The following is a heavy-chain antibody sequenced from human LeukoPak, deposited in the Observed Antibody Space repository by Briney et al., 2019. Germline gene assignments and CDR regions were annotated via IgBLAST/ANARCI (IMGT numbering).Heavy chain of an antibody. V-gene: IGHV4-59*01. CDR3: ARKRGYYGSGSFDY. CDR2: IYYTGST. Sequence: SETLSLTCSVSGACISSYYWSWIRQPPGKGLEWIAYIYYTGSTNYNPSLKSRVTISLDTSKNQFSLMVNSVTTTDTAVYYCARKRGYYGSGSFDYWGQGNPVTVSS. CDR1: GACISSYY. D-gene: IGHD3-10*01. J-gene: IGHJ4*02.